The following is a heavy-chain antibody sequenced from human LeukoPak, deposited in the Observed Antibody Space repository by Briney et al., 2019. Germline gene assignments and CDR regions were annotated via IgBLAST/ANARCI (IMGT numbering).Heavy chain of an antibody. Sequence: PSETLSLTCTVSGGSISSYYWSWIRQPAGKGLEWIGRIYTSGSTNYNPSLKNRVTMSVDTSKNQFSLKLSSVTAADTAVYYCARDRVCIAVAGTAQVYYYMDVWGKGTTVTVSS. CDR3: ARDRVCIAVAGTAQVYYYMDV. CDR2: IYTSGST. V-gene: IGHV4-4*07. J-gene: IGHJ6*03. CDR1: GGSISSYY. D-gene: IGHD6-19*01.